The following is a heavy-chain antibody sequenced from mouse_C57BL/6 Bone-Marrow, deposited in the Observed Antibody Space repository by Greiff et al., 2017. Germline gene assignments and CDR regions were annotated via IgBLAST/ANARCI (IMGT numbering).Heavy chain of an antibody. Sequence: QVQLQQPGAELVRPGTSVKVSCKASGYPFTNYLIAWVKQRPGQGLEWIGVINPASGGTNYNEKFKGKATLTADKSSSTASMQLSSLPSEDCAGYFCGRSPGWFAYWGQGTLVTVSA. V-gene: IGHV1-54*01. CDR3: GRSPGWFAY. D-gene: IGHD4-1*01. CDR2: INPASGGT. CDR1: GYPFTNYL. J-gene: IGHJ3*01.